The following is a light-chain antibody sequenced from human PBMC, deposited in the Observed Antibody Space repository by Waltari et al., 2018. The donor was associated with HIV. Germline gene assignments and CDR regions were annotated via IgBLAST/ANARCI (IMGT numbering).Light chain of an antibody. CDR2: GAS. V-gene: IGKV3-20*01. J-gene: IGKJ1*01. CDR1: QSVSSSY. CDR3: QQYGSSAWT. Sequence: EIVLTQSPGTLSLSQGERATLSCRASQSVSSSYLAWYQQKPGQAPRLLIYGASSRATGIPDRFSGSGSGTDFTLTISRLEPEDFAVYYCQQYGSSAWTFGQGTKVEIK.